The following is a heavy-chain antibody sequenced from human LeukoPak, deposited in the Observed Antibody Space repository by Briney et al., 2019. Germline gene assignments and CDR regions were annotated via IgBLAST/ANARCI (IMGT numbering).Heavy chain of an antibody. CDR2: IYYSGST. J-gene: IGHJ4*02. Sequence: SETLSLTCTVSGGSISSSSYYWGWIRQPPGKGLEWIGSIYYSGSTYYNPSLKSRVTISVDTSKNQFSLKLSSVTAADTAVYYCATFDIALDYWGQGTLVTVSS. D-gene: IGHD5-12*01. V-gene: IGHV4-39*07. CDR3: ATFDIALDY. CDR1: GGSISSSSYY.